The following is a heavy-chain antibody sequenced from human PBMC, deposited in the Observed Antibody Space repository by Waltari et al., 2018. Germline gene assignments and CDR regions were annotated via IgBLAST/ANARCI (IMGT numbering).Heavy chain of an antibody. V-gene: IGHV3-30-3*01. D-gene: IGHD3-22*01. J-gene: IGHJ4*02. CDR2: ISYDGSNK. CDR3: ARVVYYDSSGYYDY. CDR1: GFTFSSYA. Sequence: QVQLVESGGGVVQPGRSLRLSCAASGFTFSSYAMHWVRLAPGKGLEWVAVISYDGSNKYYADSVKGRFTISRDNSKNTLYLQMNSLRAEDTAVYYCARVVYYDSSGYYDYWGQGTLVTVSS.